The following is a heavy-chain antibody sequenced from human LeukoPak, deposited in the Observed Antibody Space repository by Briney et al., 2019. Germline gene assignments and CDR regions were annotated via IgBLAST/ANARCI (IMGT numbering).Heavy chain of an antibody. J-gene: IGHJ5*02. CDR3: ARGVGNYGGNSGDWFDP. CDR1: GHTFTSYY. CDR2: INPSGGST. Sequence: ASVKVSCKASGHTFTSYYMHWVRQAPGQGLEWMGIINPSGGSTSYAQKLQGRVTMTTDTSTSTAYMELRSLRSDDTAVYYCARGVGNYGGNSGDWFDPWGQGTLVTVSS. V-gene: IGHV1-46*01. D-gene: IGHD4-23*01.